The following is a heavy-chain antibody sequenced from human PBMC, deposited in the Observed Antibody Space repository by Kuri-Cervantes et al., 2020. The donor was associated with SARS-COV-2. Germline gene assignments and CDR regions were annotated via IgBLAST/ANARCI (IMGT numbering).Heavy chain of an antibody. CDR1: GGSISSSSYY. D-gene: IGHD4-23*01. Sequence: SETLSLTCTVSGGSISSSSYYWGWIRQPPGKGLEWIGSIYYGGSTYYNPSLKSRVTISVDTSKNQFSLQLNSVTPEDTAVYYCAREKDYGGNSGTGYNWFDPWGQGTLVTVSS. V-gene: IGHV4-39*02. CDR3: AREKDYGGNSGTGYNWFDP. J-gene: IGHJ5*02. CDR2: IYYGGST.